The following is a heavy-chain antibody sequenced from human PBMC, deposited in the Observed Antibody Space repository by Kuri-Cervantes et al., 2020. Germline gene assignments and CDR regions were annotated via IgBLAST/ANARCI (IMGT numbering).Heavy chain of an antibody. J-gene: IGHJ5*02. CDR3: ARRGGGYCSGGSCYSAWFDP. CDR1: GGSVSSGSYY. CDR2: IYYSGST. V-gene: IGHV4-61*01. D-gene: IGHD2-15*01. Sequence: ESLKISCTVSGGSVSSGSYYWSWIRQPPGKGLEWIGYIYYSGSTNYNPSLKSRVTISVDTSKNQFSLKLSSVTAADTAVYYCARRGGGYCSGGSCYSAWFDPWGQGTLVTVSS.